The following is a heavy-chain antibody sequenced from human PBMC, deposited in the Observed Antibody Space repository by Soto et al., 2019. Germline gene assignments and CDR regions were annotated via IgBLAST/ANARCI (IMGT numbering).Heavy chain of an antibody. CDR2: IWYDGSNK. D-gene: IGHD6-19*01. V-gene: IGHV3-33*01. J-gene: IGHJ4*02. CDR1: GFTFSSYG. Sequence: QVHLVESGGGVDQPGRSLRLSCAASGFTFSSYGMHWVRQAPGKGLEWVAVIWYDGSNKYYADSVKGRFTISRDNSKNTLYLQMNSLRGEDTAVYYCARADSSGVAFDYWGQGTLVTVSS. CDR3: ARADSSGVAFDY.